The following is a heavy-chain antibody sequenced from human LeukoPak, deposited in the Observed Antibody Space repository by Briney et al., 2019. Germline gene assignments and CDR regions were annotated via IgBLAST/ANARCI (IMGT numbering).Heavy chain of an antibody. CDR2: INSDGSST. D-gene: IGHD6-19*01. CDR3: ASWYSSGWYSFDY. Sequence: GGSLRLSCAASGFNFSSYWMHWVRQAPGKGLVWVSRINSDGSSTSYADSVKGRFTISRDNAKNTLYLQMNSLRAEDTAVYYCASWYSSGWYSFDYWGQGTLVTVSS. J-gene: IGHJ4*02. CDR1: GFNFSSYW. V-gene: IGHV3-74*01.